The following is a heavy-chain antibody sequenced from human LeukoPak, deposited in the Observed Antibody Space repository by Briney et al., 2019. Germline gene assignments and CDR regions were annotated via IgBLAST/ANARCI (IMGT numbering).Heavy chain of an antibody. Sequence: GGSLRLSCAASGFTFSSYWMSWVRQAPGKGLEWVATIRQDGSQKYYVDSVEGRFTISRDNAKNSLYLQMNSLRAEDTAVYYCARESGSVTSEVDFDYWGQGTLVTVSS. D-gene: IGHD4-17*01. V-gene: IGHV3-7*01. CDR2: IRQDGSQK. CDR3: ARESGSVTSEVDFDY. J-gene: IGHJ4*02. CDR1: GFTFSSYW.